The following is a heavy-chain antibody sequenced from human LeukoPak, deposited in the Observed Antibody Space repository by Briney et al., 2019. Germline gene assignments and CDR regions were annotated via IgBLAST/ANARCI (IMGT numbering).Heavy chain of an antibody. CDR1: GGSISSYY. J-gene: IGHJ4*02. Sequence: SETLSLTCTVSGGSISSYYWSWIRQPPGKGLEWIGYIYYSGSTNYNPSLKSRVTISVDTSKNQLSLKLSSVTAADTAVYYCARLRYYDSSGYYDFDYWGQGTLVTVSS. CDR3: ARLRYYDSSGYYDFDY. CDR2: IYYSGST. V-gene: IGHV4-59*08. D-gene: IGHD3-22*01.